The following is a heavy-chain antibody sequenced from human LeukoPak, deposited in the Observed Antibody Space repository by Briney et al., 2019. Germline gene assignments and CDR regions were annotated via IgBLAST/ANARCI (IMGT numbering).Heavy chain of an antibody. CDR3: VRRNSGSYYNYYYHYMDV. CDR1: GGSISSYY. CDR2: IYYSGST. J-gene: IGHJ6*03. D-gene: IGHD1-26*01. Sequence: PSETLSLTCTVSGGSISSYYWSWIRQPPGKGLEWIGYIYYSGSTNYNPSLKSRVTISVDTSKNQFSLKLSSVTAADTAVYYCVRRNSGSYYNYYYHYMDVWGKGTTVTVSS. V-gene: IGHV4-59*01.